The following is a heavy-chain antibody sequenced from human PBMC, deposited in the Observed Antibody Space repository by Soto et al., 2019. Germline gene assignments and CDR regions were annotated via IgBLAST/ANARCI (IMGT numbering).Heavy chain of an antibody. CDR2: ISGSGAST. V-gene: IGHV3-23*01. CDR3: AKGGQCNSPSCYTFFDY. Sequence: LRLSCAASGFTFSSYAMSWVRQAPGKGLEWVSGISGSGASTYYADSVKGRFTISRDNSKNTLYLQMNSLRAEDTAVYYCAKGGQCNSPSCYTFFDYWGQGTLVTVSS. CDR1: GFTFSSYA. D-gene: IGHD2-2*02. J-gene: IGHJ4*02.